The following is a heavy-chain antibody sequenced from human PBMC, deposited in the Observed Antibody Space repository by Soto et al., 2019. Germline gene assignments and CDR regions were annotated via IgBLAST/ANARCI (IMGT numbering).Heavy chain of an antibody. D-gene: IGHD6-6*01. J-gene: IGHJ6*02. Sequence: QVQLVESGGAVFQPGRSLRLSCAASGFTFSSYAMHWVRQAPGKGLEGVAVISYDGSNKYYADSVKGRFTISRDNSKNTLYLQMNSLRAEDTAVYYCARLNKNPEYSSSSGYYYYGMDVWGQGTTVTVSS. CDR3: ARLNKNPEYSSSSGYYYYGMDV. V-gene: IGHV3-30-3*01. CDR2: ISYDGSNK. CDR1: GFTFSSYA.